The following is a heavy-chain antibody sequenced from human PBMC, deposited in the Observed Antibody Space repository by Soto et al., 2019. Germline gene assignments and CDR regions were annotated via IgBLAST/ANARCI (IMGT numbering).Heavy chain of an antibody. Sequence: ASVKVSCKASGYTFTSYGISWVRQAPGQGLEWMGWISAYNGNTNYAQKLQGRVTMTTDTSTSTAYMELRSLRSDDTAVYYCARVAYSSGWWGDAFDIWGQGTTVTLS. V-gene: IGHV1-18*01. CDR2: ISAYNGNT. D-gene: IGHD6-19*01. J-gene: IGHJ3*02. CDR1: GYTFTSYG. CDR3: ARVAYSSGWWGDAFDI.